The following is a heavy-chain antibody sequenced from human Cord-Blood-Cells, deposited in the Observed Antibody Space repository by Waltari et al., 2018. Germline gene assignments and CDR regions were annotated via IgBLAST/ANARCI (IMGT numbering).Heavy chain of an antibody. CDR1: GFTFSSSG. CDR3: ARDRGIAVAGTDFDY. V-gene: IGHV3-33*01. J-gene: IGHJ4*02. Sequence: QVQLVESGGGVVQPGRSLRLSCAASGFTFSSSGMHWVRKAPGKGLEWGAVIWYDGRNKYYADPVKGRFTISRDNSKNTLYLQMNSLRAEDTAVYYCARDRGIAVAGTDFDYWGQGTLVTVSS. CDR2: IWYDGRNK. D-gene: IGHD6-19*01.